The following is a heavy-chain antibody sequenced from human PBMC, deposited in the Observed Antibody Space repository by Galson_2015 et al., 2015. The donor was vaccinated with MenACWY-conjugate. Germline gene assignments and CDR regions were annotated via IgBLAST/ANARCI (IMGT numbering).Heavy chain of an antibody. Sequence: SLRLSCAASAFTFGSFEMNWVRQAPGKGLEWVSYISSSGTTIYYSDSVKGRFTISRDNAKNSLYLQKNSLRAEDTAVYYCARLAVPGLNWGQGTLVTVSS. D-gene: IGHD6-19*01. V-gene: IGHV3-48*03. CDR3: ARLAVPGLN. CDR1: AFTFGSFE. J-gene: IGHJ4*02. CDR2: ISSSGTTI.